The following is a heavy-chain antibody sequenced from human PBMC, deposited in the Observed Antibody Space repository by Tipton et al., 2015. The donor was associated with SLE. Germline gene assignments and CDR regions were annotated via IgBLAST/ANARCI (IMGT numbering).Heavy chain of an antibody. Sequence: TLSLTCTVSGGSISSHYWSWIRQPPGKGLEWIGYIYYSGSTNYNPSLKSRVTISVDTSKNQFSLKLSSVTAADTAVYYCATAITITRWAFDIWGQGTMVTVSS. CDR3: ATAITITRWAFDI. CDR2: IYYSGST. D-gene: IGHD3-3*01. V-gene: IGHV4-59*08. CDR1: GGSISSHY. J-gene: IGHJ3*02.